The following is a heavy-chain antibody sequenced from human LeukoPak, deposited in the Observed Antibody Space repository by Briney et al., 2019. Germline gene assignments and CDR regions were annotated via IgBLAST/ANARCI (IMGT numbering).Heavy chain of an antibody. Sequence: PSETLSLTCTVSGASMNNYYWSWIRQPPGKGLEWIGYVYYTGNTNYNPSLKSRVTISIDTSKNQFSLKLSSVTAADTAVYYCARGSRGYSYGWGQGTLVTVSS. V-gene: IGHV4-59*01. D-gene: IGHD5-18*01. CDR3: ARGSRGYSYG. J-gene: IGHJ4*02. CDR2: VYYTGNT. CDR1: GASMNNYY.